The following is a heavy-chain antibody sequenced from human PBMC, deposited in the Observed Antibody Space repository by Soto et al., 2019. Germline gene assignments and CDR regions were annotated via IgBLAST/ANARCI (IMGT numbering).Heavy chain of an antibody. CDR1: GFTFSSYG. V-gene: IGHV3-33*01. CDR2: IWYDGSNK. Sequence: QVQLVESRGGVVQPGRSLRLSCAASGFTFSSYGMHWVRQAPGKGLEWVAVIWYDGSNKYYADSVKGRFTISRDNSKNTLYLQMNSLRAEDTAVYYCARALDTYSFDYWGQGTLVTVSS. CDR3: ARALDTYSFDY. J-gene: IGHJ4*02. D-gene: IGHD5-18*01.